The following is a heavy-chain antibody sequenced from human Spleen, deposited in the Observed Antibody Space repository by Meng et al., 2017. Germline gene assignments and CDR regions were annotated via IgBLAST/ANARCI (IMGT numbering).Heavy chain of an antibody. Sequence: GESLKISCAASGFTFSSYEMNWVRQAPGKGLEWVSYISSSGSTIYYADSVKGRFTISRDNAKNSLYLQMNSLRAEDTAVYYCARVQSFDSSGYYWVDAYYYGMDVWGQGNTV. J-gene: IGHJ6*01. CDR3: ARVQSFDSSGYYWVDAYYYGMDV. CDR2: ISSSGSTI. CDR1: GFTFSSYE. D-gene: IGHD3-22*01. V-gene: IGHV3-48*03.